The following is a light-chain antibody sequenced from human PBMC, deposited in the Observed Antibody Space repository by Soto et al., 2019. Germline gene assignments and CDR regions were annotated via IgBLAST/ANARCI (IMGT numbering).Light chain of an antibody. Sequence: QSALTQPRSVSGSPGQSVTISCTGTSGDVGGYNYVSWYQHHPGKAPRLLIYDVAKRPSGVPDRSSASKSGNTASLTISGLQAEDEAYFYCCSYADSNILVFGGGTKLTVL. CDR3: CSYADSNILV. J-gene: IGLJ2*01. CDR1: SGDVGGYNY. CDR2: DVA. V-gene: IGLV2-11*01.